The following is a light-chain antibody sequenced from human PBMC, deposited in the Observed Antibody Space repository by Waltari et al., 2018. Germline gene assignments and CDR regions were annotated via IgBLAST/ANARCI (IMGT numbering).Light chain of an antibody. CDR3: SSYTSSGVV. CDR1: GSDVGGYDY. V-gene: IGLV2-14*01. J-gene: IGLJ2*01. CDR2: DVY. Sequence: QSALTQPASVSGSPGQALIISCTGTGSDVGGYDYFSWYQQYPGKAPRLIIYDVYNRPSGVSNRFSGSKSDNTASLTISGLQAEDESVYYCSSYTSSGVVFGGGTKLTVL.